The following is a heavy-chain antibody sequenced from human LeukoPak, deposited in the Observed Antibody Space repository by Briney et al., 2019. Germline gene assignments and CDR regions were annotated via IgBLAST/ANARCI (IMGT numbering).Heavy chain of an antibody. D-gene: IGHD6-13*01. V-gene: IGHV4-39*07. CDR2: IYYSGST. CDR1: GGSISSSSYY. CDR3: ARDRRQQLVESDAFDI. J-gene: IGHJ3*02. Sequence: SQTLSLTCTVSGGSISSSSYYWGWIRQPPGKGLEWIGSIYYSGSTYYNPSLKSRVTISVDTSKNQFSLKLSSVTAADTAVYYCARDRRQQLVESDAFDIWGQGTMVTVSS.